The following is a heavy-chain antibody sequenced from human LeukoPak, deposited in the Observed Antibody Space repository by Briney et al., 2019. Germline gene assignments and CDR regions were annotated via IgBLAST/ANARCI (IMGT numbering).Heavy chain of an antibody. Sequence: EASVKVSCKASGGTFSSYAISWVRQAPGQGLEWMGRIIPILGIANYAQKFQGRVTITADKSTSTAYMELSSLRSEDTAVYYCARRQSSHGEADYWGQGTLVTVSS. CDR2: IIPILGIA. CDR3: ARRQSSHGEADY. D-gene: IGHD3-10*01. J-gene: IGHJ4*02. CDR1: GGTFSSYA. V-gene: IGHV1-69*04.